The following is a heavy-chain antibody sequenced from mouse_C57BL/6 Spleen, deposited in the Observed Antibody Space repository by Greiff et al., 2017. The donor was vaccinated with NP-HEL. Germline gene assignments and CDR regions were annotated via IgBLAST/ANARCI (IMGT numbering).Heavy chain of an antibody. Sequence: EVQLQQSGPGMVKPSQSLSLTCTVTGYSITSGYDWHWIRHFPGNKLEWMGYISYSGSTNYNPSLKSRISITHDTSKNHFFLKLNSVTTEDTATYYCARGGGSSPFAYWGQGTLVTVSA. J-gene: IGHJ3*01. CDR1: GYSITSGYD. V-gene: IGHV3-1*01. CDR2: ISYSGST. D-gene: IGHD1-1*01. CDR3: ARGGGSSPFAY.